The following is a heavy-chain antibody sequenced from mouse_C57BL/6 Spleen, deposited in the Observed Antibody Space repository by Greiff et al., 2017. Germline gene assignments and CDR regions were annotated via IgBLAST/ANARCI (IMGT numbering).Heavy chain of an antibody. J-gene: IGHJ3*01. V-gene: IGHV5-12*01. CDR3: ARGFTTVVDAWFAY. D-gene: IGHD1-1*01. Sequence: EVHLVESGGGLVQPGGSLKLSCAASGFTFSDYYMYWVRQTPEKRLEWVAYISNGGGSTYYPDTVKGRFTISRDNAKNTLYLQMSRLKSEDTAMXYCARGFTTVVDAWFAYWGQGTLVTVSA. CDR1: GFTFSDYY. CDR2: ISNGGGST.